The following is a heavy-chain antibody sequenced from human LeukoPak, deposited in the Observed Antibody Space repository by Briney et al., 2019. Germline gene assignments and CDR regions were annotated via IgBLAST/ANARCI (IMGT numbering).Heavy chain of an antibody. V-gene: IGHV3-23*01. CDR3: AKFTGRWLQMGVYFDY. CDR1: GFTFSSYA. CDR2: ISGSGGST. Sequence: PGGSLRLSCAASGFTFSSYAMSWVRQAPGKGLEWVSAISGSGGSTYYADSVKGRFTISRDNSKNTLYLQMNSLRAEDTAVYYCAKFTGRWLQMGVYFDYWGQGTLVTVSS. J-gene: IGHJ4*02. D-gene: IGHD5-24*01.